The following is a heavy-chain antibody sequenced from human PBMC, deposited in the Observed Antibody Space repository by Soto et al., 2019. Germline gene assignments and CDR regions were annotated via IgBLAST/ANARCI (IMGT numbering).Heavy chain of an antibody. J-gene: IGHJ4*02. CDR2: ISYDGSNK. CDR3: AKEPPVNYYGSGSSDY. D-gene: IGHD3-10*01. CDR1: GFTFSSYG. Sequence: PGGSLRLSCAASGFTFSSYGMHWVRQAPGKGLEWVAVISYDGSNKYYADSVKGRFTISRDNSKNTLYLQMNSLRAEDTAVYYCAKEPPVNYYGSGSSDYWGQGTLVTVSS. V-gene: IGHV3-30*18.